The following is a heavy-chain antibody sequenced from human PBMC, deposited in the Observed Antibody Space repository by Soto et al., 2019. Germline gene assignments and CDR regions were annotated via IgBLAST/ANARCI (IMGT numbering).Heavy chain of an antibody. CDR2: IRSKANGYAT. CDR1: GFTSGGSA. Sequence: EVQLVESGGGLVQPGGSLKLSWAASGFTSGGSAMHWVRRASGKGLEWVGRIRSKANGYATAYVASVKGRFTISRDDSKNTAYLQMNSLKTEDTAVYYCTSQGYSYGFVYWGQGTLVTVSS. CDR3: TSQGYSYGFVY. D-gene: IGHD5-18*01. V-gene: IGHV3-73*02. J-gene: IGHJ4*02.